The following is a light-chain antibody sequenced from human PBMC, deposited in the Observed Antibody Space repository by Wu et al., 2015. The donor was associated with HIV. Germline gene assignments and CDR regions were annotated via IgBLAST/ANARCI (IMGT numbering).Light chain of an antibody. V-gene: IGKV3-15*01. CDR3: QQHYKWPLT. CDR2: AAS. Sequence: EIVMTQSPATLSMSPGERATLSCRASQAISNNLAWYQHKPGQAPRLLIYAASTRASGVPARFSGSGSETEFTLTISSLEPEDSAVYYCQQHYKWPLTFGQGTRLDIK. CDR1: QAISNN. J-gene: IGKJ5*01.